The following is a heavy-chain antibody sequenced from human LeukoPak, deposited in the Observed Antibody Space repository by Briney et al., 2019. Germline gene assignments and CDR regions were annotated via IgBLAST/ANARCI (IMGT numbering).Heavy chain of an antibody. D-gene: IGHD3-22*01. V-gene: IGHV3-11*04. J-gene: IGHJ4*02. CDR3: ARDESLKDYYDSSGFQDY. CDR1: GFTFSDYY. Sequence: GGSLRLSCAASGFTFSDYYMSWIRQAPGKGLEWVSYISSSGSTIYYADSVKGRFTISRDNAKNSLYLQMNSLRAEDTAVYYYARDESLKDYYDSSGFQDYWGQGTLVTVSS. CDR2: ISSSGSTI.